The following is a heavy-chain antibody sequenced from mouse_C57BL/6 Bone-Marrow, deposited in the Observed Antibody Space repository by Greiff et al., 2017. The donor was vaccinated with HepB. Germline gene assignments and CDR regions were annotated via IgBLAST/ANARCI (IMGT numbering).Heavy chain of an antibody. CDR3: GRSNYWYFDV. V-gene: IGHV1-61*01. J-gene: IGHJ1*03. Sequence: QVQLQQPGAELVRPGSSVKLSCKASGYTFTSYWMDWVKQRPGQGLEWIGNIYPSDSETHYNQKFKDKATLTVDKSSSTAYMQLSSLTSEYSAVYYCGRSNYWYFDVWGTGTTVTVSS. CDR2: IYPSDSET. CDR1: GYTFTSYW. D-gene: IGHD2-5*01.